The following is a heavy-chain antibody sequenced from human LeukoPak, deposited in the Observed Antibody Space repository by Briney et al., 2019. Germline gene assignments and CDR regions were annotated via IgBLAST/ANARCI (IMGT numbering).Heavy chain of an antibody. CDR3: ARGNLVATLYFDY. CDR2: IYTSGYT. J-gene: IGHJ4*02. CDR1: GGSISSGSYY. Sequence: PSQTLSLTCTVSGGSISSGSYYWSWIRQPAGKGLEWIGRIYTSGYTNYIPSLKSRVTISLDTSKNQFSLSLSSVTAADTAVYYCARGNLVATLYFDYWGQGALVTVSS. V-gene: IGHV4-61*02. D-gene: IGHD5-12*01.